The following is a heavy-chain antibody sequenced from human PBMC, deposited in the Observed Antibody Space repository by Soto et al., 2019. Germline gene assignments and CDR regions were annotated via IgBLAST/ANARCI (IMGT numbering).Heavy chain of an antibody. D-gene: IGHD3-22*01. V-gene: IGHV3-23*01. CDR2: ISGSGGST. CDR3: TTDSYSTMIVVRFDY. CDR1: GFTFNSYA. Sequence: GGSPRLSCAASGFTFNSYAMSWVRQAPGKGLEWVSAISGSGGSTYYADSVKGRFTISRDNSKNTLYLQMNSLRAEDTAVYYCTTDSYSTMIVVRFDYWGHGTLVTVSS. J-gene: IGHJ4*01.